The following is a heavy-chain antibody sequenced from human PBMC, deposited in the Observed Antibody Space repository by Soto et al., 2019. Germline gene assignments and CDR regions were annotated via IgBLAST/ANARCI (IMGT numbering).Heavy chain of an antibody. V-gene: IGHV4-4*02. CDR1: GGSISSSNW. CDR2: IYHSGST. J-gene: IGHJ5*02. Sequence: QVQLQESGPGLVKPSGTLSLTCAVSGGSISSSNWWCWVRQPPGKGLEWIGEIYHSGSTNYNPSLKSRVTVSVDKSKNQFSLMLSSVTAADTAVYYCASQVIPDPGWFDPWGQGTLVTVSS. D-gene: IGHD3-16*02. CDR3: ASQVIPDPGWFDP.